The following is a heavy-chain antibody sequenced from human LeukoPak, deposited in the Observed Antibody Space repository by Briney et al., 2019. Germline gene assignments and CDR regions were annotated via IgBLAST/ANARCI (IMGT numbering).Heavy chain of an antibody. Sequence: GGSLRLSCAASGFTFSSYSMNWVRQAPGKGLEWVSSVSSSSSYIYYADSVKGRFTISRDNAKNSLYLQMNSLRDEDTAVYYCARAPSRRDSSGSFDHWGQGTLVTVSS. J-gene: IGHJ4*02. V-gene: IGHV3-21*01. CDR3: ARAPSRRDSSGSFDH. D-gene: IGHD3-22*01. CDR1: GFTFSSYS. CDR2: VSSSSSYI.